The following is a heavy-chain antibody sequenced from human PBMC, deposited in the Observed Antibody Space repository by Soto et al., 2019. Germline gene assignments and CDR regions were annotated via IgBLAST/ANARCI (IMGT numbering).Heavy chain of an antibody. CDR2: ISYDGSNK. V-gene: IGHV3-30-3*01. CDR1: GFTFSSYA. D-gene: IGHD6-19*01. J-gene: IGHJ3*02. CDR3: ARWIAVTGGGAFDI. Sequence: GGSLRLSCAASGFTFSSYAMHWVRQAPGKGLEWVAVISYDGSNKYYADSVKGRLTISRDNSKNTLYLQMNSLRAEDTAVYYCARWIAVTGGGAFDIWGQGTMVTVSS.